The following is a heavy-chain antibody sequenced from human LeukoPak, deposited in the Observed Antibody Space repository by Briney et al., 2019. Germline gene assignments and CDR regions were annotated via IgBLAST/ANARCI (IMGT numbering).Heavy chain of an antibody. CDR1: GGSFSSSSYY. V-gene: IGHV4-39*01. CDR3: ARHFDRDGYKSNAFDI. Sequence: SETLSLTCTVSGGSFSSSSYYWGWIRQPPGKGLEWIGRMYYRGSTYYNASLRSRVTISVNTSKNQFSLKLSSVTAADTAVYYCARHFDRDGYKSNAFDIWGQGTMVTVSS. CDR2: MYYRGST. D-gene: IGHD5-24*01. J-gene: IGHJ3*02.